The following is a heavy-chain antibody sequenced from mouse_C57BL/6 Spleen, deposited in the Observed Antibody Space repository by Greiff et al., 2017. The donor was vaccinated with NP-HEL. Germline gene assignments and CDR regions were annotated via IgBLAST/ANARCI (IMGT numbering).Heavy chain of an antibody. V-gene: IGHV5-4*03. CDR3: ARVLDSSGYLDY. CDR1: GFTFSSYA. Sequence: DVMLVESGGGLVKPGGSLKLSCAASGFTFSSYAMSWVRQTPEKRLEWVATISDGGSYTYYPDNVKGRFTISRDNAKNNLYLQMRHLKSEDTAMYYCARVLDSSGYLDYWGQGTTLTVSS. CDR2: ISDGGSYT. D-gene: IGHD3-2*02. J-gene: IGHJ2*01.